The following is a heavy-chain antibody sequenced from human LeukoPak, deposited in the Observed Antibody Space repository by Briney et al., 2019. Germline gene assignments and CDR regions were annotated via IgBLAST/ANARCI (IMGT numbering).Heavy chain of an antibody. J-gene: IGHJ3*02. Sequence: SETLSLTCTVSGGSISRYYWGWIRQPPGKGLEWIGNIFYSGSTYYSPSLKSRVTISLDTSRNQFSLKLNSVTAADTAVYYCAKSNGYGLVDIWGQGTMVTVSS. V-gene: IGHV4-39*07. D-gene: IGHD3-10*01. CDR3: AKSNGYGLVDI. CDR2: IFYSGST. CDR1: GGSISRYY.